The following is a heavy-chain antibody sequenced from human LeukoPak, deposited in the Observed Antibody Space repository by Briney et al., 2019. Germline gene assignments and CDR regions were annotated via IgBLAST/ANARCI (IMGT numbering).Heavy chain of an antibody. J-gene: IGHJ6*03. D-gene: IGHD3-16*01. CDR1: GYTFTDYY. CDR2: INPNSGGK. Sequence: ASVKVSCKASGYTFTDYYIYWVRQAPGQGLEWMGWINPNSGGKNYAQQFQGRVTMTRDTSISTAYMELSRLRSDDTAMYYCARLVWLRTMGFDYYYMDVWGKGTTVTISS. V-gene: IGHV1-2*02. CDR3: ARLVWLRTMGFDYYYMDV.